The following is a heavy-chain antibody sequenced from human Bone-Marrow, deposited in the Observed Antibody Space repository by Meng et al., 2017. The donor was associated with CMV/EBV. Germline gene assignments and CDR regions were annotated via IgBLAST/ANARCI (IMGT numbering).Heavy chain of an antibody. D-gene: IGHD3-16*01. CDR1: GGTFSSYA. CDR2: IIPIFGTA. J-gene: IGHJ6*02. V-gene: IGHV1-69*05. Sequence: SVKVSCKASGGTFSSYAISWVRQAPGQGLEWMGGIIPIFGTANYAQKFQGRVTITTDESTSTAYMELSRLRSEDTAVYYCERDKLWSSVTFDYYGMDVWGQGTTVTVSS. CDR3: ERDKLWSSVTFDYYGMDV.